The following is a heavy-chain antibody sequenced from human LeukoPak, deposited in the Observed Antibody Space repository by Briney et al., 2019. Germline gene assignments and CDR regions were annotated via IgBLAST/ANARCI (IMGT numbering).Heavy chain of an antibody. CDR2: INHSGST. J-gene: IGHJ4*02. Sequence: PSETLSLTCAVYGGSFSGYYWSWIRQPPGKGLEWIGEINHSGSTNYNPSLKSRVTISVDTSKNQFSLKLSSVTAADTAVYYCATSTPGFTMVRGVITIFDYWGQGTLVTVSS. CDR3: ATSTPGFTMVRGVITIFDY. D-gene: IGHD3-10*01. V-gene: IGHV4-34*01. CDR1: GGSFSGYY.